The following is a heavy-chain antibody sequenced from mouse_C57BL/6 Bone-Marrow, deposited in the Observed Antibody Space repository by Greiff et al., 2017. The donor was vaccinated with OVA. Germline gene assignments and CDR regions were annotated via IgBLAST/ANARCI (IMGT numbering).Heavy chain of an antibody. J-gene: IGHJ3*01. Sequence: EVQLQESGGDLVKPGGSLKLSCAASGFTFSSYGMSWVRQTPDKRLEWVATISSGGSYTYYPDSVKGRFTISRDNAKNTLYLQMSSLKSEDTAMYYCARHNLFAYWGQGTLVTVSA. D-gene: IGHD1-3*01. CDR1: GFTFSSYG. CDR2: ISSGGSYT. CDR3: ARHNLFAY. V-gene: IGHV5-6*01.